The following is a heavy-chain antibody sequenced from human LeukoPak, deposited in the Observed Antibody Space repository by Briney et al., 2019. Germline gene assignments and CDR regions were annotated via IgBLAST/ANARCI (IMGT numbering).Heavy chain of an antibody. Sequence: GGSLRLSCAASGFTFNSYGMNWVRQAPGRGLEWVSYISFSSGTTSYADSVKGRFTISRDNAKNSLYLQLNSLRDEDTALYYCARDRDFDYWGQGTLVTVSS. J-gene: IGHJ4*02. CDR2: ISFSSGTT. CDR3: ARDRDFDY. CDR1: GFTFNSYG. V-gene: IGHV3-48*02.